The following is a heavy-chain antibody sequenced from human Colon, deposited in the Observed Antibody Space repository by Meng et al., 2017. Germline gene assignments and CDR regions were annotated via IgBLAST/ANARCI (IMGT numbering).Heavy chain of an antibody. D-gene: IGHD1-26*01. Sequence: QAQLQESGPGLATPSETMSLTCNVSGGSVSSAGYQWSWIRQPPGKGLEWIGYASTNYNPSLKSRVTISVDTSKNQFSLRLTSVTAADTAVYYCARDHMGSLDYWGQGILVTVSS. CDR1: GGSVSSAGYQ. V-gene: IGHV4-61*08. J-gene: IGHJ4*02. CDR2: AST. CDR3: ARDHMGSLDY.